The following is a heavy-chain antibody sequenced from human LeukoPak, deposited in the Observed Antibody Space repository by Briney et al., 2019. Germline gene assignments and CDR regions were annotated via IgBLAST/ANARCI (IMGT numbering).Heavy chain of an antibody. V-gene: IGHV3-9*01. D-gene: IGHD2-2*01. J-gene: IGHJ6*02. CDR3: AKDVLAAAAYYYYGMDV. CDR2: ISWNSGSI. Sequence: GGSLRLSCAASGFTFDDYAMHWVRQAPGKGLEWVSGISWNSGSIGYADSVKGRFTISRDNAKNSLYLQMNSLRAEDTALYYCAKDVLAAAAYYYYGMDVWGQGTTVTVSS. CDR1: GFTFDDYA.